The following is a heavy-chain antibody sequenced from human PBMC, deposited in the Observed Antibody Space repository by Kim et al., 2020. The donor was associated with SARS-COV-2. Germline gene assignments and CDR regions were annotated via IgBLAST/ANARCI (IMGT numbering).Heavy chain of an antibody. CDR1: GFTFSDYY. CDR2: ISSSGSTI. Sequence: GGSLRLSCAASGFTFSDYYMSWIRQAPGKGLEWVSYISSSGSTIYYADSVKGRFTISRDNAKNSLYLQMNSLRAEDTAVYYCARDLEDTAMVRSHTAYDYWGQGTLVTVSS. CDR3: ARDLEDTAMVRSHTAYDY. V-gene: IGHV3-11*01. D-gene: IGHD5-18*01. J-gene: IGHJ4*02.